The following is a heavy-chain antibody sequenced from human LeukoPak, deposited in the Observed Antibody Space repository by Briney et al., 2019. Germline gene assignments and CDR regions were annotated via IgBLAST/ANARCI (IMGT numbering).Heavy chain of an antibody. D-gene: IGHD3-3*01. CDR3: ARDRGGELRFLEWSLSYGMDV. CDR1: GGSISSGDYY. Sequence: SQTLSLTCTVSGGSISSGDYYWSWIRQPPGKGLEWIGYIYCSGSTYYNPSLKSRVTISVDTSKNQFSLKLSSVTAADTAVYYCARDRGGELRFLEWSLSYGMDVWGQGTTVTVSS. J-gene: IGHJ6*02. CDR2: IYCSGST. V-gene: IGHV4-30-4*01.